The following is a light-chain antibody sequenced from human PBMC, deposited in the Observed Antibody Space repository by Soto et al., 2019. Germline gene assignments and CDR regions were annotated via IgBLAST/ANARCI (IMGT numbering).Light chain of an antibody. Sequence: QSFLTQPPSVSAAPGQKVTISCSGSSSNIGNDFVSWYQQLPGRAPKLLIYDNNKRPSGIPDRFSGSKSGTSATLGITGLQTGDEADYYRGTWDTRLNARVFGGGTKLTVL. CDR2: DNN. J-gene: IGLJ3*02. CDR1: SSNIGNDF. CDR3: GTWDTRLNARV. V-gene: IGLV1-51*01.